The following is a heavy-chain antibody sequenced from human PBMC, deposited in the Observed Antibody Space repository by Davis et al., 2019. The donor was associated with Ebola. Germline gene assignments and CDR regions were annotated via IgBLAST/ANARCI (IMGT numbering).Heavy chain of an antibody. CDR1: GFTFSSYS. CDR2: ISSSSSTI. Sequence: GGSLRLSCAASGFTFSSYSMNWVRQAPGKGLEWVSCISSSSSTIYYADSVKGRFTISRDNSKNTLYLQMNSLRAEDTAVYYCARGQLQLWLPWFDYWGQGTLVTVSS. D-gene: IGHD5-18*01. J-gene: IGHJ4*02. V-gene: IGHV3-48*01. CDR3: ARGQLQLWLPWFDY.